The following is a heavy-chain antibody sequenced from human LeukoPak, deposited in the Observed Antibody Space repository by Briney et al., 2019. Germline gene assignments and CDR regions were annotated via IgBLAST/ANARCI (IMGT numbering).Heavy chain of an antibody. CDR1: GFTFSNYW. V-gene: IGHV3-7*01. CDR2: IKEDGSEK. J-gene: IGHJ4*02. Sequence: PGGSLRLSCEASGFTFSNYWMSWVRQTPGKGLEWVANIKEDGSEKSYVDSVKGRFTLSRDNAKNSLYLQMNSLRAEDTAVYYCARSGSDFDYWGQGTLVSVSS. CDR3: ARSGSDFDY. D-gene: IGHD3-3*01.